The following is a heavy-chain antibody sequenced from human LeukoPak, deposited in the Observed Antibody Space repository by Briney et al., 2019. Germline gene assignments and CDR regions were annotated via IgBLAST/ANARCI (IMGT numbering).Heavy chain of an antibody. CDR3: AREMATTRAFDY. J-gene: IGHJ4*02. Sequence: GASVKVSCKASGYTFTGYYMHWVRQAPGQGLEWMGIINPSGGGTNYAQKFQGRVTMTRDMSTSTVYMELSSLRSEDTAVYHCAREMATTRAFDYWGRGTLVTVSS. CDR2: INPSGGGT. V-gene: IGHV1-46*01. D-gene: IGHD5-24*01. CDR1: GYTFTGYY.